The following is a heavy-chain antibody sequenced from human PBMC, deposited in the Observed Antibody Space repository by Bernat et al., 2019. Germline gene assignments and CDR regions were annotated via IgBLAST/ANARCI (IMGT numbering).Heavy chain of an antibody. D-gene: IGHD3-16*01. V-gene: IGHV3-33*01. J-gene: IGHJ3*02. CDR3: AREWGSAGFDI. CDR1: GFTFSSYG. CDR2: IWYDVSNK. Sequence: QVQLVESGGGVVQPGRSLRLSCAASGFTFSSYGMHWVRQAPGKGLEWVAVIWYDVSNKYYADSVKGRFTISRDNSKNTLYLQMNRLRGEDTAVYYCAREWGSAGFDIWGQGKMVTVSS.